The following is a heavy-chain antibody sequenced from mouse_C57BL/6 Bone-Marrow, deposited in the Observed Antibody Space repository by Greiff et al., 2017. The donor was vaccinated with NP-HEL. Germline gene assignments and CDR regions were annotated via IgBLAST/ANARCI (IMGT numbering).Heavy chain of an antibody. CDR2: INPSSGYT. CDR3: AREGRYYWYFDV. V-gene: IGHV1-7*01. D-gene: IGHD2-14*01. J-gene: IGHJ1*03. CDR1: GYTFTSYW. Sequence: VQLQQSGAELAKPGASVKLSCKASGYTFTSYWMLWVKQRPGQGLEWIGYINPSSGYTKYNQKFKDKATLTADTSSSTAYMQLSSLTYEDSAVYYCAREGRYYWYFDVWGTGTTVTVSS.